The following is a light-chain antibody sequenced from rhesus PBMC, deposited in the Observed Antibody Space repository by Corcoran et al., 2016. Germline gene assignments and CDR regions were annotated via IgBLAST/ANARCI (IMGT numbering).Light chain of an antibody. J-gene: IGKJ4*01. Sequence: DIQMTQSPSALSAPAGDRVTIPCRASQNIHSNLAWYQKKPGKAPKLLIYAASSLQTGILSRFSGSGSGTDFTLTISSLHPDVSEAYYCQHYYDDPLTFGGGAKVEIK. CDR2: AAS. CDR1: QNIHSN. V-gene: IGKV1S8*01. CDR3: QHYYDDPLT.